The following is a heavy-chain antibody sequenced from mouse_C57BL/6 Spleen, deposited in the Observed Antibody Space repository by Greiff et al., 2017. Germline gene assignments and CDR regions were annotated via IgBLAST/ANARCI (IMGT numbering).Heavy chain of an antibody. CDR1: GFSFNTYA. V-gene: IGHV10-1*01. CDR2: IRSKSNNYAT. Sequence: EVQLVESGGGLVQPKGSLKLSCAASGFSFNTYAMNWVRQAPGKGLEWVARIRSKSNNYATYYAESVKDRFTISRDDSESMLYLQMNNLKTEDTAMYYCVRHGPYYFDCWGQGTTLTVSS. J-gene: IGHJ2*01. CDR3: VRHGPYYFDC.